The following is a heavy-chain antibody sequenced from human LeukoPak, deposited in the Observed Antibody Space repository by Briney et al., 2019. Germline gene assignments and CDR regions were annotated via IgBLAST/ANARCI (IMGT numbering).Heavy chain of an antibody. J-gene: IGHJ5*02. CDR2: IYYSGST. D-gene: IGHD3-22*01. Sequence: PSETLSLTCTVSGGSISSSSYYWGWIRQPPGKGLEWIGSIYYSGSTYYNPSLKSRVTISVDTSKNQFSLKLSSVTAADTAVYYCARQGYYGSSGYYYVFDPWGQGTLVTVSS. CDR1: GGSISSSSYY. CDR3: ARQGYYGSSGYYYVFDP. V-gene: IGHV4-39*01.